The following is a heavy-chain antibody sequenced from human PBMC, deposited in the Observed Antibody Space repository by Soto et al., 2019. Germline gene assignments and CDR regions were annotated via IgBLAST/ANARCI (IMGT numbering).Heavy chain of an antibody. CDR2: IYHSGST. Sequence: PSETLSLTCAVSGGSISSSNWWSWVRQPPGKGLEWIGEIYHSGSTNYNPSLKSRVTISVDKSKNQFSLKLSSVTAADTAVYYCARDKRRERITMVRDRHYGMDVWGQGTTVTVS. CDR1: GGSISSSNW. D-gene: IGHD3-10*01. J-gene: IGHJ6*02. CDR3: ARDKRRERITMVRDRHYGMDV. V-gene: IGHV4-4*02.